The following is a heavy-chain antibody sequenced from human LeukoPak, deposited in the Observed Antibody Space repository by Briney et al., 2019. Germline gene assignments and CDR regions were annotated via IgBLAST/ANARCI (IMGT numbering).Heavy chain of an antibody. J-gene: IGHJ4*02. V-gene: IGHV3-30*18. CDR1: EFTFSDCG. CDR3: AKDRKWSYYGFDY. D-gene: IGHD3-10*01. Sequence: PGGSLRLSCAASEFTFSDCGMHRVRPAPGKGLEWVALISNDGSHKYYADSAKGRFTISRDNSKNTLYLEMSSLRVEDTGVYYCAKDRKWSYYGFDYWGQGTLVTVSS. CDR2: ISNDGSHK.